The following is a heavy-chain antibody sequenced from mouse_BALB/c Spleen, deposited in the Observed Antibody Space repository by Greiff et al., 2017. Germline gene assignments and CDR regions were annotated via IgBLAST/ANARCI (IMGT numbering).Heavy chain of an antibody. Sequence: EVKLVESGGGLVQPGGSRKLSCAASGFTFSSFGMHWVRQAPEKGLEWVAYISSGSSTIYYADTVKGRFTISRDNPKNTLFLQMTSLRSEDTAMYYCARRWDWYFDVWGAGTTVTVSS. CDR1: GFTFSSFG. V-gene: IGHV5-17*02. CDR3: ARRWDWYFDV. CDR2: ISSGSSTI. D-gene: IGHD4-1*01. J-gene: IGHJ1*01.